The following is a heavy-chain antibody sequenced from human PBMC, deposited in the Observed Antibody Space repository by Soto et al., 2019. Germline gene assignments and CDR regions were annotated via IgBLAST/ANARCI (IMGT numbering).Heavy chain of an antibody. Sequence: ASVKVSCKASGFSFSDYFMHWVRQAPGQGLEWMGWISAYNGNTNYAQKLQGRVTMTTDTSTSTAYMELRSLRSDDTAVYYCARVRSTGTPYYWGQGTLVTVSS. D-gene: IGHD1-1*01. CDR2: ISAYNGNT. V-gene: IGHV1-18*04. J-gene: IGHJ4*02. CDR1: GFSFSDYF. CDR3: ARVRSTGTPYY.